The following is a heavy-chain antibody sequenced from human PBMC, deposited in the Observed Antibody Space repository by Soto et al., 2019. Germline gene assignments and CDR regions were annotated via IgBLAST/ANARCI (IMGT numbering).Heavy chain of an antibody. J-gene: IGHJ5*02. Sequence: SETLSLTCSVSGGSISSYYWSWIRQPPGKGLEWIGYIYYSGSTNYNPSLKSRVTISVDTSKNQFSLKLSSVTAADTAVYYCARERGSGPKQNWFDPWGQGTLVTVSS. V-gene: IGHV4-59*01. D-gene: IGHD3-3*01. CDR2: IYYSGST. CDR1: GGSISSYY. CDR3: ARERGSGPKQNWFDP.